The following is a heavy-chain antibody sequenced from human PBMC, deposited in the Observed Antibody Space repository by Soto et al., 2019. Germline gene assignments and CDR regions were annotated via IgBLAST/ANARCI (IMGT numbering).Heavy chain of an antibody. CDR1: GGSFSGYY. CDR3: ARDQDWVLMSYYYYYGMDV. Sequence: PSETLSLTCAVYGGSFSGYYLSWIRHPPGKGLEWIGEINHSGSTNYNPSLKSRVTISVDTSKNQFSLKLISVTAADTAVYYCARDQDWVLMSYYYYYGMDVWGQGTTVTVSS. V-gene: IGHV4-34*01. D-gene: IGHD2-8*01. J-gene: IGHJ6*02. CDR2: INHSGST.